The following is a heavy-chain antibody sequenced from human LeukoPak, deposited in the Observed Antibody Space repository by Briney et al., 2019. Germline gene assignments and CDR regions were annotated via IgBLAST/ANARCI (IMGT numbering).Heavy chain of an antibody. J-gene: IGHJ5*02. Sequence: ASVKVSCKASGYTFTGYYMHWVRQAPGQGLEWMGWISPNSGGTKYAQKFQGRVTMTRDMSTNTVYMELSGLTSDDTAVYYCAKDPCTTWTRCFTSGFDPWGQGTLVTVSS. V-gene: IGHV1-2*02. CDR1: GYTFTGYY. CDR2: ISPNSGGT. CDR3: AKDPCTTWTRCFTSGFDP. D-gene: IGHD2-2*01.